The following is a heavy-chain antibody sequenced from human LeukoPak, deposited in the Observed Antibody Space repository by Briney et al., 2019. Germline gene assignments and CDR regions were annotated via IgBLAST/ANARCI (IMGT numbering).Heavy chain of an antibody. V-gene: IGHV3-74*01. CDR3: ARGGSGSYYPIDY. J-gene: IGHJ4*02. CDR1: GFTFSSYW. CDR2: INSDGSST. Sequence: GGSLRLSCAASGFTFSSYWMHWVRHAPGKGLVWVSRINSDGSSTSYADSVKGRFTISRDNAKNTLYLQMNSLRAEDTAVYYCARGGSGSYYPIDYWGQGTPVSVSS. D-gene: IGHD3-10*01.